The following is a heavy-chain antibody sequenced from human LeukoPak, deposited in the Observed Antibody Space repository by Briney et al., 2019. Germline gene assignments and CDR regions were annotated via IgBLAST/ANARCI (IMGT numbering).Heavy chain of an antibody. J-gene: IGHJ4*02. CDR2: INPNSGGT. CDR3: ARIRFLEGIDY. V-gene: IGHV1-2*06. CDR1: GYTFSGYY. D-gene: IGHD3-3*01. Sequence: GASVKVSCKASGYTFSGYYMHWVRQAPGQGLEWMGRINPNSGGTNYAQKFQGRVTMTRDTSISTAYMELSRLRSDDTAVYYCARIRFLEGIDYWGQGTLVTVSS.